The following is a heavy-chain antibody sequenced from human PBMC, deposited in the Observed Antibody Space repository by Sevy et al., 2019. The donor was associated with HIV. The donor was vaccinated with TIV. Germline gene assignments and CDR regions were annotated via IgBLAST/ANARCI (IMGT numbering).Heavy chain of an antibody. Sequence: ASVKVSCKASGYTFTSYGISWVRQAPGQGLEWMGWISAYNGNTNYAQKLQGRVTMTTDTSTSTAYMELRSLRSDDTAVYYYARGNYYGSGRANYYYYYGMDVWGQGTTVTVSS. CDR3: ARGNYYGSGRANYYYYYGMDV. J-gene: IGHJ6*02. CDR2: ISAYNGNT. V-gene: IGHV1-18*01. CDR1: GYTFTSYG. D-gene: IGHD3-10*01.